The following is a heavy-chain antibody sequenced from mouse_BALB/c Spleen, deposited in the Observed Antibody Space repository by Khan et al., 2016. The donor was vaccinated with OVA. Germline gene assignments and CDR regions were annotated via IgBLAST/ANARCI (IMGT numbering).Heavy chain of an antibody. CDR3: TRLAYYYDSEGFAY. CDR1: GFTFSTYG. Sequence: EVELVESGGDLVKPGGSLNLSCAASGFTFSTYGMPWVRQPPDKRLEWVATVSTGGSYTYYPDSVKGRFTISRDNAKNTLYLQMSGLKAEDTAMFYCTRLAYYYDSEGFAYWGQGTLVTVSA. D-gene: IGHD1-1*01. V-gene: IGHV5-6*01. J-gene: IGHJ3*01. CDR2: VSTGGSYT.